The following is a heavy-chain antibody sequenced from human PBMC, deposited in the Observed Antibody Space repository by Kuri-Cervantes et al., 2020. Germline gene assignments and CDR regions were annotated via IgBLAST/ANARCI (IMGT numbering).Heavy chain of an antibody. CDR1: GFTFDDYA. Sequence: GGSLRLSCAASGFTFDDYAMHWVRQAPGKGLEWVSGISWNSGSIGYADSVKGRFTISRDNAKNTLYLQMNSLRAEDTAVYYCARDSIVVVPAASYYYYYGMDVWGQGTTVTVSS. CDR3: ARDSIVVVPAASYYYYYGMDV. D-gene: IGHD2-2*01. V-gene: IGHV3-9*01. J-gene: IGHJ6*02. CDR2: ISWNSGSI.